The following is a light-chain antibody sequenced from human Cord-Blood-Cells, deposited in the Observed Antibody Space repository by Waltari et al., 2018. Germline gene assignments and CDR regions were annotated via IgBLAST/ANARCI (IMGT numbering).Light chain of an antibody. V-gene: IGLV1-40*01. Sequence: QSVLTQPPSVSGAPGQRVTTSCTGSSSTIGAGHDVHWYQQLPGTAPKLLIYGNSNRPSGVPDRFSGSKSGTSASLAITGLQAEDEADYYCQSYDSSLSGSVFGGGTQLTVL. CDR1: SSTIGAGHD. CDR3: QSYDSSLSGSV. CDR2: GNS. J-gene: IGLJ7*01.